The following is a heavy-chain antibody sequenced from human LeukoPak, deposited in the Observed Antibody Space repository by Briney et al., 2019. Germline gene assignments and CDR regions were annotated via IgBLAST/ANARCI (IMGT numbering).Heavy chain of an antibody. J-gene: IGHJ4*02. D-gene: IGHD6-25*01. CDR3: ARLSAGFDY. CDR1: GYTFTSYA. Sequence: ASVKVSCKASGYTFTSYAINWVRQAPGQGLEWMGWINTNTGSPTYAQGFTGRFVFSLDTSVTTAYLQISGLKAEDTAVYYCARLSAGFDYWGQGTLVTVSP. CDR2: INTNTGSP. V-gene: IGHV7-4-1*02.